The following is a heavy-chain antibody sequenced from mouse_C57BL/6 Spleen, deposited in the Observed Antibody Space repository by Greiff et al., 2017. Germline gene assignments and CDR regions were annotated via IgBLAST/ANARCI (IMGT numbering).Heavy chain of an antibody. V-gene: IGHV1-64*01. CDR2: IHPNSGST. CDR1: GENCTSEG. Sequence: QVQLQQPGAELVKPGASVKWSCKASGENCTSEGRKGVKKRPGQGLEWSGRIHPNSGSTNYNEKVKSKATLTVDKSSSTAYMQLSSLTSEDSAVYYCARDYYGSDWYFDVWGTGTTVTVSS. CDR3: ARDYYGSDWYFDV. J-gene: IGHJ1*03. D-gene: IGHD1-1*01.